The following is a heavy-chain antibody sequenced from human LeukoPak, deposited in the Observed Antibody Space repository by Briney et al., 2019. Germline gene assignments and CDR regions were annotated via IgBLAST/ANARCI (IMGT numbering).Heavy chain of an antibody. CDR1: GDSISSSSYF. CDR3: ARDAQYCSNGVCENWFDP. J-gene: IGHJ5*02. Sequence: PSETLSLTCNVSGDSISSSSYFWDWIWQPPGKGLEWIGNVYYTGDTHYNPSLESRVTISVDRSKNQFSLKLSSVTAADTAVYYCARDAQYCSNGVCENWFDPWGQGTLVTVSS. D-gene: IGHD2-8*01. CDR2: VYYTGDT. V-gene: IGHV4-39*07.